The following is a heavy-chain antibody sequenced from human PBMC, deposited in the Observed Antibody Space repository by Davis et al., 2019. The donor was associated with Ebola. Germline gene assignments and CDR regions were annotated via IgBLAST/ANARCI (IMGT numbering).Heavy chain of an antibody. CDR1: GGSISSGDYY. CDR2: IHYSGST. J-gene: IGHJ4*02. D-gene: IGHD3-10*01. V-gene: IGHV4-61*08. CDR3: ARDQGMVQPYYFDY. Sequence: SETLSLTCTVSGGSISSGDYYWSWIRQPPGKGLEWIAYIHYSGSTNYNPSLKSRVTISVDTSKNQFSLKLSSVTAADTAVYYCARDQGMVQPYYFDYWGQGTLVTVSS.